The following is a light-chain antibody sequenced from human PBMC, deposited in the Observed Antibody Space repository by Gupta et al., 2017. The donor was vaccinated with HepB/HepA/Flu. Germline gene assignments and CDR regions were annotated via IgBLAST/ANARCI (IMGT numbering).Light chain of an antibody. Sequence: DIVMTQTPLSSPVTLGQPASISCRSSESLLHNNGNTYLSWLNQRPGQPPRLLIYRISNRFSGCPDRFSGRGAGRYFTLKISRVEAEDVGIYYCMQATHFPRTFGQGTKV. CDR1: ESLLHNNGNTY. CDR3: MQATHFPRT. J-gene: IGKJ1*01. V-gene: IGKV2-24*01. CDR2: RIS.